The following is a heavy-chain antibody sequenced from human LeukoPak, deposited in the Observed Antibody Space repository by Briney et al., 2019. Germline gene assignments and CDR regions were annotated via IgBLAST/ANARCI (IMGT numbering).Heavy chain of an antibody. CDR1: GVTFSVYA. D-gene: IGHD3-16*01. CDR3: AKDGPYYDGRAHVYYFDY. J-gene: IGHJ4*02. CDR2: ITCSGDYT. Sequence: GGSLRLSCAASGVTFSVYARTWVRQAPGKGLEWVSSITCSGDYTYYIDSVKGRFTISSDNSKNILYLQMNSLRGEHTALYYCAKDGPYYDGRAHVYYFDYWGQGTLVAVSS. V-gene: IGHV3-23*01.